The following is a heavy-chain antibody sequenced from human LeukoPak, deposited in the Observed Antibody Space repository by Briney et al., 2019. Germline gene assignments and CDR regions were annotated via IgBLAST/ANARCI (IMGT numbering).Heavy chain of an antibody. CDR1: AFTFSSYW. CDR2: INSDGSST. V-gene: IGHV3-74*01. D-gene: IGHD6-13*01. Sequence: GGSLRLSCAASAFTFSSYWMHWVRQAPGKGLVWVSRINSDGSSTTYADSVKGRFTISRDNAKNTLYLQMNSLRAEDTAVYYCARGSSSWDLDYWGQGTLVTVSS. J-gene: IGHJ4*02. CDR3: ARGSSSWDLDY.